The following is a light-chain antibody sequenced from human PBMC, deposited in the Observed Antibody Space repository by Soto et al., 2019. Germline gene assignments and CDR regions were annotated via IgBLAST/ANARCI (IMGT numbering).Light chain of an antibody. CDR2: AAS. CDR3: QQRDDWPRT. V-gene: IGKV3-11*01. CDR1: QSISSS. Sequence: EIVDTQSRPTLSLSAGKRDTLSCRASQSISSSLAWYQQKPGQAPRLLIYAASNRATGIPARFSGSGSGTDFTLTISSLESEDFAVYYCQQRDDWPRTFGGGTKVDIK. J-gene: IGKJ4*02.